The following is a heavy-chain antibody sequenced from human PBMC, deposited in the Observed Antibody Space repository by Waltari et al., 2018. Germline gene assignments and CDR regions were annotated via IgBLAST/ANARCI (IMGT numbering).Heavy chain of an antibody. CDR1: GFTFSSHW. V-gene: IGHV3-7*01. D-gene: IGHD5-12*01. CDR3: ARLNSGYEGFDY. Sequence: EVQLVESGGGLVQPGGSLRLPCAASGFTFSSHWMSWVRQAPGKGLEWVANIKQDGREEYYVDSVKGRFTISRDNAKNSLYLQMSSLRAEDTAVYYCARLNSGYEGFDYWGQGTLVTVSS. CDR2: IKQDGREE. J-gene: IGHJ4*02.